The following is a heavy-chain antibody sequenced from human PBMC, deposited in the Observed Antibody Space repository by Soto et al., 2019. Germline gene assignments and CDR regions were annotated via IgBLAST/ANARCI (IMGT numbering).Heavy chain of an antibody. CDR2: INPNSGGT. CDR1: GYTFTGYY. Sequence: ASVKVSCKASGYTFTGYYMHWVRQAPGQGLEWMGWINPNSGGTNYAQKFQGRFTMTRDTSISTVYMELSRLRSDDTAVYYCARTRRGPVRSYFDYWGQGTLVTVSS. CDR3: ARTRRGPVRSYFDY. J-gene: IGHJ4*01. D-gene: IGHD2-15*01. V-gene: IGHV1-2*02.